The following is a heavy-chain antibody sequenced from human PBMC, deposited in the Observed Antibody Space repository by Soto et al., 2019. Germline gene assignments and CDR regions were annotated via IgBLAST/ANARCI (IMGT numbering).Heavy chain of an antibody. D-gene: IGHD1-20*01. CDR3: TRPYNRNDNYFDP. CDR1: GASISVHSYY. Sequence: SETLSLTCTVSGASISVHSYYWTWIRQPPGKGLEWIGSSYYSGTTYFNPSLKSRATISVDTSKNQFSLRLTSVTAADTAIYYCTRPYNRNDNYFDPWGPGALVTVS. J-gene: IGHJ5*02. V-gene: IGHV4-39*01. CDR2: SYYSGTT.